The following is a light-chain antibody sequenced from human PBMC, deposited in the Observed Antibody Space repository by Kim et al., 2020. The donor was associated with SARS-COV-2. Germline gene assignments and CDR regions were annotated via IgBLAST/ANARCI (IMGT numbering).Light chain of an antibody. CDR3: QQYYSSPPT. V-gene: IGKV3-20*01. Sequence: SPGESATLHRRASQSVSDTYLAWYHQKPGQAPRLVIHGASTRATGIPDRFSGTGSGTEYTLTISRLEPEDFAVYYCQQYYSSPPTFGGGTKVDIK. J-gene: IGKJ4*02. CDR1: QSVSDTY. CDR2: GAS.